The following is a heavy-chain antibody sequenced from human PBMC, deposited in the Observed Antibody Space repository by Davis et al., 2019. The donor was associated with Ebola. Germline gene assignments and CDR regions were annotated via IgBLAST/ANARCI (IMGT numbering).Heavy chain of an antibody. J-gene: IGHJ5*02. CDR2: IYTGGST. CDR1: GGSISSGSYY. D-gene: IGHD5-12*01. Sequence: SETLSLTCTVSGGSISSGSYYWSWIRQPAGKGLEWIGHIYTGGSTNYNPSLKSRVTISLDTSKNQFSLKLSSVTAADTALYYCARDVASWGQGTLVTVSS. CDR3: ARDVAS. V-gene: IGHV4-61*09.